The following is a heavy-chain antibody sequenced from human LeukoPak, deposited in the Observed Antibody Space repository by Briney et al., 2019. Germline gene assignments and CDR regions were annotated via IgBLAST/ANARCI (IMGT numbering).Heavy chain of an antibody. Sequence: PGGSLRLSCAASGFTFSSYSMNWVRQAPGKGLEWVSSISSSSSYIYYADSVKGRFTISRDNAKNSLYLQMNSLRAEDTAVYYCARDLLKYGSGISWGQGTLVTVSS. J-gene: IGHJ5*02. CDR3: ARDLLKYGSGIS. D-gene: IGHD3-10*01. V-gene: IGHV3-21*01. CDR1: GFTFSSYS. CDR2: ISSSSSYI.